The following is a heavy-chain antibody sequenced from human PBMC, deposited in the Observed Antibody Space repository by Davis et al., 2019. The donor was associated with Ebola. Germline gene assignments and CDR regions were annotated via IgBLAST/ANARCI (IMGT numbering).Heavy chain of an antibody. D-gene: IGHD3-3*01. J-gene: IGHJ4*02. Sequence: PGGSLRLSCAASFLPFSRSSMTWVRQAPGKGLEWVAFISSGSFTIHYADSVKGRFTISGDNAKNSLFLQMNSLRDEDTAVYYCARWSILGQWGQGTLVT. CDR3: ARWSILGQ. CDR1: FLPFSRSS. V-gene: IGHV3-48*02. CDR2: ISSGSFTI.